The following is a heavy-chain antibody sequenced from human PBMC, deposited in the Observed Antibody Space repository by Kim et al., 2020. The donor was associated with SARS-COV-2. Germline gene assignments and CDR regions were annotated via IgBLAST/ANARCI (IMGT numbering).Heavy chain of an antibody. CDR3: ARGGSSRDIVVLVAATPFDS. D-gene: IGHD2-15*01. Sequence: DRFTISRDNAKNSLYLQMNSLRAGDTAVYYCARGGSSRDIVVLVAATPFDSWGQGTLVTVSS. V-gene: IGHV3-11*06. J-gene: IGHJ4*02.